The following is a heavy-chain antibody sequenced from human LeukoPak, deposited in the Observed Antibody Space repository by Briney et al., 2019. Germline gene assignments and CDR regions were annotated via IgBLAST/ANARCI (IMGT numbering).Heavy chain of an antibody. CDR2: IGGRGGST. J-gene: IGHJ4*02. CDR1: GFTFSSFT. Sequence: PGGSLRLSCAASGFTFSSFTMTWVRQAPGKGLEWVSAIGGRGGSTYYADFLEGRFTIARDNSKDMVYLQMNSLKVEDTAIYYCANPLYYYDSSGIWGQGTLVTVSS. V-gene: IGHV3-23*01. D-gene: IGHD3-22*01. CDR3: ANPLYYYDSSGI.